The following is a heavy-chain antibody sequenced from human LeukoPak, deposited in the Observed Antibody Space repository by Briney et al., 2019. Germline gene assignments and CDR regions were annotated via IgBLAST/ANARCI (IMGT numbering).Heavy chain of an antibody. CDR2: ISGSGGST. Sequence: PGGSLRLSCAVSGFTFSSYAMSWVRRAPGKGLEWVSGISGSGGSTYYADSVKGRFTISRDNSKNTLYLQMNSLRAEDTAVYYCAKGPWSYFYPMDVWGQGTAVTVSS. J-gene: IGHJ6*02. V-gene: IGHV3-23*01. CDR3: AKGPWSYFYPMDV. D-gene: IGHD2-8*02. CDR1: GFTFSSYA.